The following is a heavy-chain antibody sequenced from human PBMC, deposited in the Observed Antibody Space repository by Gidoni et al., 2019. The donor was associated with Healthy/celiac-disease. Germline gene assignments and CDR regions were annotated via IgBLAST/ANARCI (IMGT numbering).Heavy chain of an antibody. CDR3: AREGDGYPYAPAFDI. CDR1: GFTFSSYW. CDR2: IKQDGSEK. V-gene: IGHV3-7*01. Sequence: EVQLVESGGGLVQPGGSLRLSWAAAGFTFSSYWMSWVRQAPGQGLEWVANIKQDGSEKYYVDSVKGRFTISRDNAKNSLYLQMNSLRAEDTAVYYCAREGDGYPYAPAFDIWGQGTMVTVSS. D-gene: IGHD5-12*01. J-gene: IGHJ3*02.